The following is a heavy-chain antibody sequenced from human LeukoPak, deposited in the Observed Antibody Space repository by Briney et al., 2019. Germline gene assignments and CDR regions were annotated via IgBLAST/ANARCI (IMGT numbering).Heavy chain of an antibody. J-gene: IGHJ4*02. CDR1: GGSISSYY. CDR3: ARVETLPEDSGYAGFEH. Sequence: PSETLSLTCIVSGGSISSYYWSWIRQPPGKGLEWVGYIYYSGSTNYNTSLKSRVTISVGTSKNQFSLKLSSGTAADTAVYYCARVETLPEDSGYAGFEHWGQGTLVTVSS. V-gene: IGHV4-59*01. D-gene: IGHD5-12*01. CDR2: IYYSGST.